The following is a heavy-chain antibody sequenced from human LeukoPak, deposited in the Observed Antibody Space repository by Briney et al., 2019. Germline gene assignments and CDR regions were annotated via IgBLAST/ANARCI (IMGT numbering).Heavy chain of an antibody. D-gene: IGHD4-17*01. V-gene: IGHV4-31*03. CDR3: ASFSLYGDYFFDY. Sequence: SETLSLTCTVSGGSISSGGYYWSWIRQHPGKGLEWIGYIYYSGSTYYNPSLKSRVTISVDTSKNQSSLKLSSVTAADTAVYYCASFSLYGDYFFDYWGQGTLVTVSS. CDR1: GGSISSGGYY. J-gene: IGHJ4*02. CDR2: IYYSGST.